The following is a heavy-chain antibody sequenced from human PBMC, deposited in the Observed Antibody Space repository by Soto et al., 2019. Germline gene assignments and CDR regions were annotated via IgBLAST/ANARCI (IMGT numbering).Heavy chain of an antibody. CDR1: GFTLSSYG. CDR3: ARALTPRTAPDGLYSYYGMDV. CDR2: IWYDGSNK. V-gene: IGHV3-33*01. J-gene: IGHJ6*02. Sequence: GGSLRLSCAASGFTLSSYGIHWVRQAPGKGLEWVAVIWYDGSNKYYADSVKGRFTTSRDNSKNTLSLQMNSLRVEDTAVYYCARALTPRTAPDGLYSYYGMDVWGQGTTVTVSS. D-gene: IGHD6-13*01.